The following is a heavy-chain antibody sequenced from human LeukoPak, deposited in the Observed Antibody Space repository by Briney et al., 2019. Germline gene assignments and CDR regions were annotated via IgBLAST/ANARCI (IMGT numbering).Heavy chain of an antibody. Sequence: PSETLSLTCTVSGYSVSSGYYWGWIRQPPGKGLEWIGSIYHSGSTYYNPSLKSRVTISVDTSKNQFSLKLSSVTAADTAVYYCARQRALLWFGELPRPDAFDIWGQGTMVTVSS. D-gene: IGHD3-10*01. CDR2: IYHSGST. CDR1: GYSVSSGYY. J-gene: IGHJ3*02. CDR3: ARQRALLWFGELPRPDAFDI. V-gene: IGHV4-38-2*02.